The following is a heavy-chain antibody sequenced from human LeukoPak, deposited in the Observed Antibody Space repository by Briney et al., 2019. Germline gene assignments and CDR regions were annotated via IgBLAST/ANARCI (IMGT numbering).Heavy chain of an antibody. CDR3: GIDERTSRLTYGGVFDY. CDR2: ISGSGGNT. V-gene: IGHV3-23*01. Sequence: GGSPRLSCAASGFTFSTYPMSWVRQAPGKGLEWVSAISGSGGNTYYADSVKGRLTISRDNSTNTLYLQMNSLRAEDTAVSYSGIDERTSRLTYGGVFDYWGQETLVTVSS. J-gene: IGHJ4*02. D-gene: IGHD3-16*01. CDR1: GFTFSTYP.